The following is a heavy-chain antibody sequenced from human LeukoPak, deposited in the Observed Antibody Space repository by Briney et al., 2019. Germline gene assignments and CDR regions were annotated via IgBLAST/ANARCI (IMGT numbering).Heavy chain of an antibody. Sequence: SETLSLTCSVSGVSITSNYWSWIRQPPGKGLEWLGYTHHSGATSYNPSLKSRSTMSLDTSNNQFSLKLSSVTAADTAIYYCARDPKYSYYFDYWGQGSLVTVSS. CDR1: GVSITSNY. J-gene: IGHJ4*02. V-gene: IGHV4-59*01. CDR3: ARDPKYSYYFDY. D-gene: IGHD2/OR15-2a*01. CDR2: THHSGAT.